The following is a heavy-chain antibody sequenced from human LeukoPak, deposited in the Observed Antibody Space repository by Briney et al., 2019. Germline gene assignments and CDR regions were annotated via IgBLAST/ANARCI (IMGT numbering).Heavy chain of an antibody. D-gene: IGHD2-15*01. J-gene: IGHJ6*03. Sequence: GGSLRLSCAASGFTFSNYGIHWVRQAPGKGLEWVAVMWYDGTNKYYADSVKGRFTISRDNSKNTLYLQMNSLRAEDTAVYYCAKVMPPGRIRFYSYYMDVWGKGTTVTVS. CDR2: MWYDGTNK. V-gene: IGHV3-30*02. CDR1: GFTFSNYG. CDR3: AKVMPPGRIRFYSYYMDV.